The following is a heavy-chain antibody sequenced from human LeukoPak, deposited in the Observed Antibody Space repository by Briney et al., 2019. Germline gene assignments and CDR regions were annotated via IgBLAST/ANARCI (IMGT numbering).Heavy chain of an antibody. Sequence: SETLSLTCGVSGDSISSDGHSWSWIRQPPGKGLEWVGYIYHSGAAYHNPSLKSRLALSVDTSNNQFSLRLWSVTAADTAVYYCVRGVGGEYFYFDRWGQGALVTVS. CDR3: VRGVGGEYFYFDR. J-gene: IGHJ4*02. CDR2: IYHSGAA. V-gene: IGHV4-30-4*07. CDR1: GDSISSDGHS. D-gene: IGHD1-26*01.